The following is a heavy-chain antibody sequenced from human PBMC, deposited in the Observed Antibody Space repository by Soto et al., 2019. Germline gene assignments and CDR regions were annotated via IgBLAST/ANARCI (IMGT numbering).Heavy chain of an antibody. CDR2: ISWNSGSI. CDR3: AKEGALSHCSGGSCYLGDYYYYYGMDV. Sequence: PGGSLRLSCAASGFTFDDYAMHWVRQAPGKGLEWVSGISWNSGSIGYADSVKGRFTISRDNAKNSLYLQMNSLGAEDTALYYCAKEGALSHCSGGSCYLGDYYYYYGMDVWGQGTTVTVSS. V-gene: IGHV3-9*01. D-gene: IGHD2-15*01. J-gene: IGHJ6*02. CDR1: GFTFDDYA.